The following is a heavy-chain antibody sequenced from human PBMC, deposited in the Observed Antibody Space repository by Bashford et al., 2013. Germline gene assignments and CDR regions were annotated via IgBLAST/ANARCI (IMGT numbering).Heavy chain of an antibody. CDR1: GFTFTSSA. CDR3: AAPDLPTAGTDFYYYPTGMDV. J-gene: IGHJ6*01. D-gene: IGHD6-13*01. Sequence: SVKGSPARASGFTFTSSAVQWVRQARGQRLEWIGWIVVGSGNTNYAQKFQERVTITRDMSTSTAYMELSSLRSEDTAVYYCAAPDLPTAGTDFYYYPTGMDVWGAKGTHGHPSPQ. CDR2: IVVGSGNT. V-gene: IGHV1-58*01.